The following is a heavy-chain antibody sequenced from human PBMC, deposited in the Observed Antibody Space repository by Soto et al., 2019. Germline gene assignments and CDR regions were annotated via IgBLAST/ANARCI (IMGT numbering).Heavy chain of an antibody. Sequence: SETLSLTCAVSGGSISSSNWWSWVRQPPGMGLEWIGEIYHSGTTYNNPSLKSRVTISIDTSKNQFSLKLSSVTAADPAVYYCARDRLTKYGEGHLYYFDYWGQGALVTVSS. D-gene: IGHD3-3*01. CDR1: GGSISSSNW. V-gene: IGHV4-4*02. CDR3: ARDRLTKYGEGHLYYFDY. J-gene: IGHJ4*02. CDR2: IYHSGTT.